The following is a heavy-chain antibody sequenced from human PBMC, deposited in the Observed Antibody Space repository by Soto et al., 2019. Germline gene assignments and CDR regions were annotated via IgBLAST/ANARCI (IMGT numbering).Heavy chain of an antibody. Sequence: QVQLQESGPGLVKPSETLSLTCTVSGGSISSYYWSWIRQPPGKGLEWIGYIYYSGSTNYNPSLKSRVTISVDTSKNQFSLKLSSVTAADTAVYYCARLPAAIPVDNWFDPWGQGTLVTVSS. CDR3: ARLPAAIPVDNWFDP. CDR1: GGSISSYY. V-gene: IGHV4-59*01. D-gene: IGHD2-2*01. J-gene: IGHJ5*02. CDR2: IYYSGST.